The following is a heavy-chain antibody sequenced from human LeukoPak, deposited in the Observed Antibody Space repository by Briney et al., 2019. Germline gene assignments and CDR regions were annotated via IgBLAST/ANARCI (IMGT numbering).Heavy chain of an antibody. V-gene: IGHV4-59*01. J-gene: IGHJ4*02. CDR2: IYYSGST. CDR1: GGSISSYY. Sequence: SETLSLTCTVSGGSISSYYWSWIRQPPGKGLEWIGYIYYSGSTNYNPPLKSRVTISLDTTKNQFSLNVSSVTAADTAVYYCARKSFHTSSYDYWGQGTLVTVSS. D-gene: IGHD2-2*01. CDR3: ARKSFHTSSYDY.